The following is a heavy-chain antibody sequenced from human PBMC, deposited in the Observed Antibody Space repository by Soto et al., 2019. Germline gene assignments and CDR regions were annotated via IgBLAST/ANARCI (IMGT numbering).Heavy chain of an antibody. Sequence: SVKVSCKASGGTFSSYAISWVRQAPGQGLEWMGGIIPIFGTANYAQKFQGRVTITADESTSTAYMELSSLRSEDTAVYYCARGSLGVVVPAAFDYWGQGTLVTVSS. J-gene: IGHJ4*02. CDR1: GGTFSSYA. CDR2: IIPIFGTA. CDR3: ARGSLGVVVPAAFDY. V-gene: IGHV1-69*13. D-gene: IGHD2-2*01.